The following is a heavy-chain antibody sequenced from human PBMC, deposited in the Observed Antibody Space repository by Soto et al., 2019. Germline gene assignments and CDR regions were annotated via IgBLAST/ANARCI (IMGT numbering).Heavy chain of an antibody. J-gene: IGHJ4*02. CDR1: GYTFTSYY. D-gene: IGHD3-22*01. V-gene: IGHV1-46*01. CDR3: ARIDFQSDSSGYSGIDY. CDR2: INPSGGST. Sequence: ASVKVSCKASGYTFTSYYMHWVRQAPGQGLEWMGIINPSGGSTSYAQKFQGRVTMTRDTSTSTVYMELSSLRSEDTAVYYCARIDFQSDSSGYSGIDYWGQGTLVTVSS.